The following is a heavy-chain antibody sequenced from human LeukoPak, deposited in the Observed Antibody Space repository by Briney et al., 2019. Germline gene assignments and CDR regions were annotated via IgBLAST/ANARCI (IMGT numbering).Heavy chain of an antibody. J-gene: IGHJ4*02. CDR1: GGSISSGGYY. CDR3: ARGRETAAYYYDSSGYYLDY. D-gene: IGHD3-22*01. Sequence: SETLSLTCTVSGGSISSGGYYWSWLRQHPGKGLEWIGYIYYSGSTYYNPSLKSRVTISVDTSKNQFSLKLSSVTAADTAVYYCARGRETAAYYYDSSGYYLDYWGQGTLVTVSS. V-gene: IGHV4-31*03. CDR2: IYYSGST.